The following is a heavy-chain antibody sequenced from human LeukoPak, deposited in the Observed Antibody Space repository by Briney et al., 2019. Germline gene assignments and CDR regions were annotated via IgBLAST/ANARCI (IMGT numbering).Heavy chain of an antibody. CDR3: ARDRRNHSFAT. J-gene: IGHJ5*02. CDR2: IYYSGST. CDR1: VGSDRSYY. D-gene: IGHD1-14*01. V-gene: IGHV4-59*02. Sequence: SETQSLTRTVSVGSDRSYYWSWIRQPPGKGLEWIGYIYYSGSTNYNPSLKSRVTISVDTSKNQFSLKLSSVTGTYTAVYYCARDRRNHSFATWGQGTLVTVSS.